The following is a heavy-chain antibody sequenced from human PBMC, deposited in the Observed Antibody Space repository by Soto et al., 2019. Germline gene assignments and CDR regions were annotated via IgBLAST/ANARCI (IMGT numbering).Heavy chain of an antibody. Sequence: QVQLVESGGGVVQPGRSLRLSCAASGFTFSTYGMHWVRQAPGKGLEWVAVISYDGKNKYYAQSVKGRLTNSRDNSKNTLDLQVNSLRVEDTAVYYCAKGQHCSSTSCHFYYSGMDVWGQGTTVAVSS. CDR2: ISYDGKNK. CDR1: GFTFSTYG. CDR3: AKGQHCSSTSCHFYYSGMDV. J-gene: IGHJ6*02. D-gene: IGHD2-2*01. V-gene: IGHV3-30*18.